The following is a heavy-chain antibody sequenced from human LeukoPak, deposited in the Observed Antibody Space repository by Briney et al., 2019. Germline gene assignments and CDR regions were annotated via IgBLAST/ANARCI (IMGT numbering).Heavy chain of an antibody. J-gene: IGHJ4*02. CDR3: AREGRDGYIGPFDY. D-gene: IGHD5-24*01. CDR2: IYYSGST. Sequence: SETLSLTCTVSGGSISSGDYYWSWIRQPPRKGLEWIGYIYYSGSTYYNPSLKSRVTISVDTSKNQFSLKLSSVTAADTAVYYCAREGRDGYIGPFDYWGQGTLVTVSS. CDR1: GGSISSGDYY. V-gene: IGHV4-30-4*01.